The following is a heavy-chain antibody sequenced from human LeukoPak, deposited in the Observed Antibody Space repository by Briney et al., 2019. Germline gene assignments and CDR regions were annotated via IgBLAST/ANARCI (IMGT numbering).Heavy chain of an antibody. D-gene: IGHD6-19*01. CDR2: IYYSGST. J-gene: IGHJ4*02. CDR1: GGSISSYY. Sequence: PSETLSLTCTVSGGSISSYYWSWIRQPPGKGLEWIGYIYYSGSTNYNPSLKSRVTISVDTSKNQFSLKLSSVTAADTAVYYCARGGWDPFDFWGQGTLVTVSS. V-gene: IGHV4-59*12. CDR3: ARGGWDPFDF.